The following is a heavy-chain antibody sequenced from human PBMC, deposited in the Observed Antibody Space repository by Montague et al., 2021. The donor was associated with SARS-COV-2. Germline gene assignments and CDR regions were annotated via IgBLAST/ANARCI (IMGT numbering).Heavy chain of an antibody. Sequence: SETLSLTCSVSGDSIRSSGYYWGWIRPPPGKGLEWIGTFYYSGSTNYNPSLKSRVTMPVDTSKNQFPLELRSVTAADTAVYYCARLGFVELWLNLGWFDPWGQGTLVTVSS. CDR3: ARLGFVELWLNLGWFDP. CDR2: FYYSGST. CDR1: GDSIRSSGYY. V-gene: IGHV4-39*01. D-gene: IGHD3-16*02. J-gene: IGHJ5*02.